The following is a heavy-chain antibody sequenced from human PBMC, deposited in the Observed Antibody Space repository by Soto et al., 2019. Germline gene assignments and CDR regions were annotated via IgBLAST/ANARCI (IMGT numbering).Heavy chain of an antibody. J-gene: IGHJ4*02. CDR2: ISYDGSNK. CDR3: ARVASYIGVDY. D-gene: IGHD1-26*01. V-gene: IGHV3-30-3*01. Sequence: PGGSLRLSCAASGFTFSSYAIHWVRQAPGKGLEWVAVISYDGSNKYYADSAKGRFTISRDNSKNTLYLQMNSLRAEDTAVYYCARVASYIGVDYWGQGTLVTVPS. CDR1: GFTFSSYA.